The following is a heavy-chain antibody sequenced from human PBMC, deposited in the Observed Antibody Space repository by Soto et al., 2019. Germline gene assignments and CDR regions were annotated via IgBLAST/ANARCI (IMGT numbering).Heavy chain of an antibody. Sequence: SVKVSCKASGGTFSSYAISWVRQAPGQGLEWMGGIIPIFGTANYAQKFQGRVTITADESTSTAYMELSSLRSEDRAVDYCAVPFVGSDSGYWGHGTLVTDSS. D-gene: IGHD5-12*01. CDR3: AVPFVGSDSGY. V-gene: IGHV1-69*13. CDR2: IIPIFGTA. J-gene: IGHJ4*01. CDR1: GGTFSSYA.